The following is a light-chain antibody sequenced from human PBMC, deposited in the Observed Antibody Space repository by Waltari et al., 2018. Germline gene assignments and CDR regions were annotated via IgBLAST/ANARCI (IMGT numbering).Light chain of an antibody. CDR3: MQSKQFPLT. CDR1: QRLLHTDGKTY. J-gene: IGKJ4*01. CDR2: ELN. V-gene: IGKV2D-29*01. Sequence: EMLMTQHPLSLSFTPGQSAYFPCKSSQRLLHTDGKTYLYWYLQKPGQPPQLLIYELNKRFSGVADRFSGSGSGTDFTLKISRVEAEDVGFYYCMQSKQFPLTFGGGTKVEIK.